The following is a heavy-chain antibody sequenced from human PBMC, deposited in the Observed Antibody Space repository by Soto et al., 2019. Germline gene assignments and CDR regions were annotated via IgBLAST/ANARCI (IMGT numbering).Heavy chain of an antibody. V-gene: IGHV4-61*01. CDR2: IYYSGRT. J-gene: IGHJ4*02. CDR1: GGSVSSGSYY. D-gene: IGHD3-22*01. CDR3: ARWGGDYDSSGYWDYSAY. Sequence: SETLSLTCTVSGGSVSSGSYYWSWIRQPPGKGLEWIGYIYYSGRTNYNPSLKSRVTISVDTSKNQFSLKLSSVTAADTAVYYCARWGGDYDSSGYWDYSAYRGKGTLVTVSS.